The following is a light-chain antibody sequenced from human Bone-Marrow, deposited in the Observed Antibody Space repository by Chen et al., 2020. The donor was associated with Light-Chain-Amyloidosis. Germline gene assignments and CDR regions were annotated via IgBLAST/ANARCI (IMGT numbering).Light chain of an antibody. Sequence: QSVLTQPPSASGTPGQTVTIACFGGTSTVGNNDGLWYRQFSGTAPKLLVYRSHQRPSGVPDRFSGSKSGTSASLAISGLRSEDEADYYCAAWDDGMRGWVFGGGTKLTVL. CDR3: AAWDDGMRGWV. V-gene: IGLV1-47*01. CDR1: TSTVGNND. J-gene: IGLJ3*02. CDR2: RSH.